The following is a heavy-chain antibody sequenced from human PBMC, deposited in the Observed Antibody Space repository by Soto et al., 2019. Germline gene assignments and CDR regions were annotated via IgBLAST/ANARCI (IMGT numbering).Heavy chain of an antibody. CDR2: FYYSGNT. V-gene: IGHV4-59*01. J-gene: IGHJ4*02. CDR1: CGSISPFY. Sequence: ASENLSLTWSVSCGSISPFYWSWVRQPLGKGLEWIGYFYYSGNTNYNPSLTSRVPISVDASKNQVSLRLTSVPTGDTAVYYCARVGGDPRRTFDFWGRRTLVIVSA. CDR3: ARVGGDPRRTFDF. D-gene: IGHD3-16*01.